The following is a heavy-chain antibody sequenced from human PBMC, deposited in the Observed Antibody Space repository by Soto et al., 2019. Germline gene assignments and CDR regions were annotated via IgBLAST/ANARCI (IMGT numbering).Heavy chain of an antibody. CDR3: ARRAAVTTNDY. CDR2: IKKDGSEK. J-gene: IGHJ4*02. CDR1: GFRFSDYW. V-gene: IGHV3-7*01. D-gene: IGHD4-17*01. Sequence: LRLSCAASGFRFSDYWMTWVRQAPGKGLEWVANIKKDGSEKSYADSVKGRFTISRDNAKNSLYLQMSSLRGDDTGVYYCARRAAVTTNDYWGQGTLVTVSS.